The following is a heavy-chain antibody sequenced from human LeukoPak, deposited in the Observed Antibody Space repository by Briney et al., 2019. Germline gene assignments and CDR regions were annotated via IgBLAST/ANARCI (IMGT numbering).Heavy chain of an antibody. V-gene: IGHV3-30-3*01. J-gene: IGHJ4*02. D-gene: IGHD2-8*01. CDR1: GFTFSSYA. CDR2: ISYDGSNK. Sequence: GGSLRLSCAASGFTFSSYAMHWVRQAPGKGLEWVAVISYDGSNKYYADSVKGRFIISRDNSKNTLYLQMSGLRAEDTAVYYCAKDNRAFCTSGVCSSFDYWGQGTLVTVSS. CDR3: AKDNRAFCTSGVCSSFDY.